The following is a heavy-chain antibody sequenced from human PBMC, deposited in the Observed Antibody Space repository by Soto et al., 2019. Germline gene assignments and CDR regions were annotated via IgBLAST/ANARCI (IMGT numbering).Heavy chain of an antibody. CDR2: IFPSDSGT. V-gene: IGHV5-51*01. J-gene: IGHJ5*02. CDR1: GYRFTSYW. Sequence: GESLKISCRTSGYRFTSYWIAWVRQMPGKGLEWMGIIFPSDSGTRYSPSFQGQVTISADRSTSTVFLQWASLKASDTAVYFCARKDKSGYFNWFDPWGQGTLVTVSS. CDR3: ARKDKSGYFNWFDP. D-gene: IGHD3-22*01.